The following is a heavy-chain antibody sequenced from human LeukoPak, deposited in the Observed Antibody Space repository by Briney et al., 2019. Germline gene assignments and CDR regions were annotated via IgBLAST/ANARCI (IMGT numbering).Heavy chain of an antibody. CDR1: GFSFNSHW. V-gene: IGHV3-7*01. CDR2: INQDESVQ. J-gene: IGHJ4*02. CDR3: TRGAGWLLDY. D-gene: IGHD5-12*01. Sequence: GGSLRLFCAASGFSFNSHWMSWVRQAPGKGLEWVAIINQDESVQHYVDSMRGRFTISRDNAKNSLYLQMNSLRDEDTAIYYCTRGAGWLLDYWGQGILVTVSS.